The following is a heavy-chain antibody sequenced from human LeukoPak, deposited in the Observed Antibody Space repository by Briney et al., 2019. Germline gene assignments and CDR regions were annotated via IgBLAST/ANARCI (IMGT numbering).Heavy chain of an antibody. D-gene: IGHD2-2*01. CDR1: GFTFSSYG. CDR2: IRYDGSNK. J-gene: IGHJ5*02. Sequence: PGGSLRLSCAASGFTFSSYGMHWVRQAPGKGLEWVAFIRYDGSNKYYADSVKGRFTISRDNSKNTLYLQMNSLRAEDTAVYYCAKLPRGYCSSTSCYYWFDPWGQGTLVTVSS. CDR3: AKLPRGYCSSTSCYYWFDP. V-gene: IGHV3-30*02.